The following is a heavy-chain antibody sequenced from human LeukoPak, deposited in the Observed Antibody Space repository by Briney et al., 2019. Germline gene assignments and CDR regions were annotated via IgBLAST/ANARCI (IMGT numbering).Heavy chain of an antibody. J-gene: IGHJ4*02. Sequence: MASETLSLTCAVYIDSFTNYYWNWIRQTPGKGLEWIGEVNDSGGTNYNPSLKSRVTISVDTSKNQFSLKLSSVTAADTAVYYCARASLDPRLWFGELLYQYYFDYWGQGTLVTVSS. CDR1: IDSFTNYY. CDR3: ARASLDPRLWFGELLYQYYFDY. D-gene: IGHD3-10*01. V-gene: IGHV4-34*01. CDR2: VNDSGGT.